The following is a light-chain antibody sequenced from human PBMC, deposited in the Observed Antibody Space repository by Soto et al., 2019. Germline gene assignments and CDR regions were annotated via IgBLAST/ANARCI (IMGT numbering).Light chain of an antibody. Sequence: EIVMTQSPLSLPXTPGXPXSIXCXSXESLLHSNGHNLLTWYLQKPGQSPQLLIYLGSNRASGVPDRFSGSGSGTDFTLKISRVEAEDVGIYYCMQVLRTPPTFGQGTKVEIK. CDR3: MQVLRTPPT. J-gene: IGKJ1*01. CDR1: ESLLHSNGHNL. CDR2: LGS. V-gene: IGKV2-28*01.